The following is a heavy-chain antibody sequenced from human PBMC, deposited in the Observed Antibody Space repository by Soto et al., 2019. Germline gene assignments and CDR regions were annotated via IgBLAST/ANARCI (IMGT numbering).Heavy chain of an antibody. D-gene: IGHD2-21*01. Sequence: QVQLVQSVAEVKKPGSSVKVSCKASGGTFTTYAISWVRQAPGQGLEWVGGIIPIFGTANYAKMFQGRVTITADESTSTAYMELSSLRSEDTAMYYCATDDGDQIPNYFDYWGQGTLVTVSS. J-gene: IGHJ4*02. CDR2: IIPIFGTA. CDR1: GGTFTTYA. CDR3: ATDDGDQIPNYFDY. V-gene: IGHV1-69*12.